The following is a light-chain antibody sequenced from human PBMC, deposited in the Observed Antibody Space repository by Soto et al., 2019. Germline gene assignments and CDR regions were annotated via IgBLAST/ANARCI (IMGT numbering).Light chain of an antibody. J-gene: IGKJ1*01. CDR3: QHYNSYPWP. V-gene: IGKV1-5*03. CDR2: KAS. Sequence: DLQMTQSPSTLSASVGDRVTITCRASQSISPWLAWYQQKPGKAPKLLIYKASSLETGGPSRFSGSVSGTEFTLTISSLQPDAFSTYYCQHYNSYPWPFGQGTKVEIK. CDR1: QSISPW.